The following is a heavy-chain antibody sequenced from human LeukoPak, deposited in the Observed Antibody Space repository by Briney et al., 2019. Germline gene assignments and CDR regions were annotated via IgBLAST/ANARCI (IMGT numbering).Heavy chain of an antibody. CDR3: ARTYVAATDNWFDP. D-gene: IGHD6-13*01. V-gene: IGHV3-23*01. Sequence: GGTLRLSCTASGFTFSSYGVIWLRRAPGKGLEGVSAISCSGGSTYYADSVKGRFTISRDNAKDSLYLQMNSLRAEDTAVYYCARTYVAATDNWFDPWGQGTLVTVSS. J-gene: IGHJ5*02. CDR1: GFTFSSYG. CDR2: ISCSGGST.